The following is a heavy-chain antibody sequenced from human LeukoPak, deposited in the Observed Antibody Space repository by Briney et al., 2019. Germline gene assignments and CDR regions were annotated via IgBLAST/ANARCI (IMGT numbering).Heavy chain of an antibody. V-gene: IGHV4-38-2*02. CDR3: ARYGYYAFDI. CDR1: GYSIGSGYY. CDR2: IYHTGST. D-gene: IGHD3-22*01. Sequence: SETLSLTCTVSGYSIGSGYYWGWIRQPPGKGLEWIGSIYHTGSTDYNPSLKSRVTISVDTSKNQFSLKLSSMTAADTAVYYCARYGYYAFDIWGQGTMVTVSS. J-gene: IGHJ3*02.